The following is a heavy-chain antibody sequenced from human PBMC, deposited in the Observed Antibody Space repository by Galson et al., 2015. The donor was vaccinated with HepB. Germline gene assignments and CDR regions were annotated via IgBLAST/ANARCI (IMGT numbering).Heavy chain of an antibody. CDR3: ARFPNIYFDY. Sequence: TLSLTCAVYGGSFSGYYWSWIRQPPGKGLEWIGEINHSGSTNYNPSLKSRVTISVDTSKNQFSLKLSSVTAADTAVYYCARFPNIYFDYWGQGTLVTVSS. CDR2: INHSGST. J-gene: IGHJ4*02. V-gene: IGHV4-34*01. CDR1: GGSFSGYY.